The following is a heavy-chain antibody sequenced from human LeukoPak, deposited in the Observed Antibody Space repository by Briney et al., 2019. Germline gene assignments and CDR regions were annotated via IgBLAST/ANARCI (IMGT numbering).Heavy chain of an antibody. V-gene: IGHV4-59*08. CDR3: ARLAAALDY. CDR2: IYYSGST. J-gene: IGHJ4*02. D-gene: IGHD6-13*01. CDR1: GGSISTYF. Sequence: SGTLSLTCTVSGGSISTYFWSWIRQPPGKGLEWIGYIYYSGSTNYSPSLKSRVTISVDTSKSQFSLKLSSVTAADTAVYYCARLAAALDYWGQGTLVTVSS.